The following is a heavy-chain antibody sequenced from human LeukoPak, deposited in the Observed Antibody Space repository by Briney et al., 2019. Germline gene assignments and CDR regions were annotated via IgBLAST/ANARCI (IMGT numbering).Heavy chain of an antibody. CDR2: ISSSSSTI. J-gene: IGHJ4*02. D-gene: IGHD3-3*01. Sequence: GGSLRLSCVVSGFTLSLYNMDWVRQAPGKGLGWVSYISSSSSTIYYADSVKGRFTISRDNAKNSLYLQMNSLRAEDTAVYYCARLYYDFWSGYWGRPYYFDYWGQGTLVTVSS. CDR1: GFTLSLYN. CDR3: ARLYYDFWSGYWGRPYYFDY. V-gene: IGHV3-48*01.